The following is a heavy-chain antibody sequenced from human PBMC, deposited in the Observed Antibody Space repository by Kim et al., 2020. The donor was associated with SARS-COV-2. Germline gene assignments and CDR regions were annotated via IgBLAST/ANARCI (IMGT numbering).Heavy chain of an antibody. Sequence: SETLSLTCAVSGGSISSGTYSWSWIRQPPGKGLEWIGYIYHSGSTYYNPSLKSRVTISVDRSKNQFSLKLSSVTAADTAVYYCARTKNDYGDVWGQGTLVTVSS. V-gene: IGHV4-30-2*01. CDR2: IYHSGST. J-gene: IGHJ4*02. CDR3: ARTKNDYGDV. CDR1: GGSISSGTYS.